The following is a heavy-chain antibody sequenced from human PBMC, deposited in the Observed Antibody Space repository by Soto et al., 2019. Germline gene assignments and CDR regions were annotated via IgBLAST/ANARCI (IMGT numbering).Heavy chain of an antibody. Sequence: QVQLVQSGAEVKKPGSSVKVSCKASGGTFSSYAITWVRQAPGQGLEWMGGIMPKFGVENHAQKFQGIVTITADQSTSPAYMELSRLRSEDTAVYYCARGGGFMDVWGQGTTVTVSS. CDR1: GGTFSSYA. D-gene: IGHD3-16*01. CDR2: IMPKFGVE. V-gene: IGHV1-69*17. J-gene: IGHJ6*02. CDR3: ARGGGFMDV.